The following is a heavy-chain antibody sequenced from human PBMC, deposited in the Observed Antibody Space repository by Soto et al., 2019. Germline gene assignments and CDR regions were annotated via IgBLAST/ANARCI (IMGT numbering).Heavy chain of an antibody. CDR3: ASGFGWYFDY. V-gene: IGHV3-7*01. CDR2: IKQDGSEK. CDR1: GFTFTTYW. Sequence: EVQLVESAGGLVRPGGSLRVSSAASGFTFTTYWMSWVRQAPGKGLEWVANIKQDGSEKNYVDSVKGRFSISRDNAKKSLYLEMNSLRAEDTAVYYCASGFGWYFDYWGQGTLVTVSS. J-gene: IGHJ4*02. D-gene: IGHD3-16*01.